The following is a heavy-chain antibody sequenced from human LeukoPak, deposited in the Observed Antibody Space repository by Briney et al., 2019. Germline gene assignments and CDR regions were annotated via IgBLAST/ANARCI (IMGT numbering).Heavy chain of an antibody. CDR2: INSDGSTT. Sequence: GVSLRLSCAASGFTFSRYWMHWVRQAPGKGLLWVSRINSDGSTTSHADSVKGRFTISRDNAKNTLYLQMNSLRAEDTAVYYCAKGDTVAANHFDYWGQGILVTVSS. CDR1: GFTFSRYW. V-gene: IGHV3-74*01. CDR3: AKGDTVAANHFDY. D-gene: IGHD6-19*01. J-gene: IGHJ4*02.